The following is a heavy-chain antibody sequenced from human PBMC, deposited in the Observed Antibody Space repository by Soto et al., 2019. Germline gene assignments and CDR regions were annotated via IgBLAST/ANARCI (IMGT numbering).Heavy chain of an antibody. D-gene: IGHD3-9*01. Sequence: EVQLVESGGGLVQPGGSLRLSCAASGFTFSDYSMNWVRQAPGKGLEWVSYITTSSSPTYYADSVKGRFTISRENVKNSLYLQMNSLRDEDTAVYYCARDVDNALTGLSDAFDVWGQGTKVTGSS. CDR1: GFTFSDYS. CDR2: ITTSSSPT. J-gene: IGHJ3*01. V-gene: IGHV3-48*02. CDR3: ARDVDNALTGLSDAFDV.